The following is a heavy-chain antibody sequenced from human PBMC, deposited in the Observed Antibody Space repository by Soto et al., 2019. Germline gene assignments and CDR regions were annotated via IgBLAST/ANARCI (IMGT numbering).Heavy chain of an antibody. V-gene: IGHV3-9*01. Sequence: VHLVESGGGLVQPGRSLRLSCAASGFTFDDYAMHWVRQAPGKGLEWVSGISWNSGTKGYADSVKGRFTISRDNAKNSLYLQMNSLRAEDTALYYCAKTLGDYERWYDYWGQGTLVTVSS. CDR3: AKTLGDYERWYDY. CDR1: GFTFDDYA. CDR2: ISWNSGTK. J-gene: IGHJ4*02. D-gene: IGHD4-17*01.